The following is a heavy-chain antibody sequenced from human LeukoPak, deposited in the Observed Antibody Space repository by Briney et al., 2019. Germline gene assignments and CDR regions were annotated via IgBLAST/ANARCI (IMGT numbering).Heavy chain of an antibody. CDR2: IYYSGST. CDR3: ARARSYDSSLDY. Sequence: SETLSLTCTVSGGSISSSSYYWGWIRQPPGKGLEWIGYIYYSGSTYYNPSLKSRVTISVDTSKNQFSLKLSSVTAADTAVYYCARARSYDSSLDYWGQGTLVTVSS. V-gene: IGHV4-31*03. J-gene: IGHJ4*02. D-gene: IGHD3-22*01. CDR1: GGSISSSSYY.